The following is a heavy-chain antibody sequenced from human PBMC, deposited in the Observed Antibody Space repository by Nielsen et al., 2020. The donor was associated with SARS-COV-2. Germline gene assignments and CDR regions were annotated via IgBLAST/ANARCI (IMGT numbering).Heavy chain of an antibody. CDR1: GFTFSSYA. Sequence: GESLKISCAASGFTFSSYAMHWVRQAPGKGLEWVAVISYDGSNKYYADSVKGRFTISRDNSKNTLYLQMNSLRAEDTAVYYCARPFSGSYLTPYDYWGQGTLVTVSS. D-gene: IGHD1-26*01. V-gene: IGHV3-30-3*01. CDR3: ARPFSGSYLTPYDY. CDR2: ISYDGSNK. J-gene: IGHJ4*02.